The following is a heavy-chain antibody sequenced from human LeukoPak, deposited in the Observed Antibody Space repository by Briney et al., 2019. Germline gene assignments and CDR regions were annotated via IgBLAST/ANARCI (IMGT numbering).Heavy chain of an antibody. CDR1: GFTVSSFE. V-gene: IGHV3-23*01. CDR3: AKGIVVVVAASDAFDI. J-gene: IGHJ3*02. CDR2: ISGNGGST. D-gene: IGHD2-15*01. Sequence: GGSLRLSCAASGFTVSSFEMNWVRQAPGEGLEWVSGISGNGGSTYYADSVKGRFTISRDNSKNTVYLQMNSLRAEDTAVYYCAKGIVVVVAASDAFDIWGQGTMVTVSS.